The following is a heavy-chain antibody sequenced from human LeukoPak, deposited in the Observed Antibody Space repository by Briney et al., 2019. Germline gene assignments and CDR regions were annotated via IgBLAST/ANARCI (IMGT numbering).Heavy chain of an antibody. D-gene: IGHD2-2*02. CDR2: IIPILGIA. J-gene: IGHJ4*02. CDR3: ARARWDIVVVPAAISFDY. CDR1: GGTFSSYT. V-gene: IGHV1-69*02. Sequence: ASVKVSCKGSGGTFSSYTISWVRQAPGQGLEWMGRIIPILGIANYAQKFQGRVTITADKSTSTAYMELSSLRSEDTAVYYCARARWDIVVVPAAISFDYWGQGTLVTVSS.